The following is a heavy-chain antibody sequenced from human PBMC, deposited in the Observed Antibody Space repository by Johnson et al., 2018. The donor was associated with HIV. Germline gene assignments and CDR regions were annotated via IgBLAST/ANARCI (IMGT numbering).Heavy chain of an antibody. CDR3: AKSPGKDNGGNSGGIDF. CDR1: GFPFRDSA. Sequence: QVQVVESGGGVVQPGRSQRLSCAASGFPFRDSAMHWVRQAPGKGMEWVAVILFDGVFNTYAESVKGRFTISRDNSKNTLYLQMNSLGGEDTAGYYCAKSPGKDNGGNSGGIDFWGQGTRVTVSS. V-gene: IGHV3-30-3*02. D-gene: IGHD4-23*01. J-gene: IGHJ3*01. CDR2: ILFDGVFN.